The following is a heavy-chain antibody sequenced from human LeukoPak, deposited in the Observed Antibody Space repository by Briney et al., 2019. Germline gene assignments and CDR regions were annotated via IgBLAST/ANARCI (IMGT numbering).Heavy chain of an antibody. CDR1: GFTFSSYW. CDR3: AKDDSMVRGVIDY. V-gene: IGHV3-7*03. J-gene: IGHJ4*02. CDR2: IKQDGSEK. Sequence: GGSLRLSCAASGFTFSSYWMSWVRQAPGKGLEWVANIKQDGSEKYYVDSVKGRFTISRDNAKKSLYLQMNSLRVEDTALYYCAKDDSMVRGVIDYWGQGTLVTVSS. D-gene: IGHD3-10*01.